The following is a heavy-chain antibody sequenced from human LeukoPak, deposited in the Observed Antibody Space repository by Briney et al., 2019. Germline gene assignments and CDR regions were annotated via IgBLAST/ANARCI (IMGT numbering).Heavy chain of an antibody. J-gene: IGHJ5*02. Sequence: SETLSLTCTVSGGSISSGGYYWSWIRQHPGKGLEWIGYIYYSGSTYYNPSLKSRVTISVDTSRNQFSLRLSSVTAADTAVYYCARRSEYHWFDPWGQGTLVTVSS. V-gene: IGHV4-31*03. CDR2: IYYSGST. D-gene: IGHD2-2*01. CDR3: ARRSEYHWFDP. CDR1: GGSISSGGYY.